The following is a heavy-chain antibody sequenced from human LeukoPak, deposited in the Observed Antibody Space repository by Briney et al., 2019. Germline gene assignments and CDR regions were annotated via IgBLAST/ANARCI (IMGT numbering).Heavy chain of an antibody. CDR3: ARVEEGYGSGRRENYYYYYMDV. CDR2: IHYTGST. Sequence: PSETLSLTCGVSGGSISSYYWSWIRQPPRKGLEWIGYIHYTGSTNYNPSLKSRVTISVDTSKNQFSLKLSSVTAADTAVYYCARVEEGYGSGRRENYYYYYMDVWGKGTTVTISS. CDR1: GGSISSYY. J-gene: IGHJ6*03. V-gene: IGHV4-59*01. D-gene: IGHD3-10*01.